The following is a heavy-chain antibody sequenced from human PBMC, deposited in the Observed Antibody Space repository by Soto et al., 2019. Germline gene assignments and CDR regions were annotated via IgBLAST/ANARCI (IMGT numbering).Heavy chain of an antibody. Sequence: WIRQSPSRGLEWMGWINPNSGATNYAQKFQGRVTLTRDTSISTAYMELSRLRSDDAAVYYCAGNYYDSSGYYYVDYWGQGTLVTVSS. J-gene: IGHJ4*02. CDR3: AGNYYDSSGYYYVDY. V-gene: IGHV1-2*02. CDR2: INPNSGAT. D-gene: IGHD3-22*01.